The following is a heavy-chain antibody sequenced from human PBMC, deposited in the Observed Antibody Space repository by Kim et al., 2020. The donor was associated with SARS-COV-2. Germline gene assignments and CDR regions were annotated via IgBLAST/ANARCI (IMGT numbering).Heavy chain of an antibody. J-gene: IGHJ4*02. D-gene: IGHD2-2*01. Sequence: VKGRLTISRDNSNNTLYLQMNSLRAEDKAVYYCAKSEDIVVVPAAIGCDYWGQGTLVTVSS. V-gene: IGHV3-30*02. CDR3: AKSEDIVVVPAAIGCDY.